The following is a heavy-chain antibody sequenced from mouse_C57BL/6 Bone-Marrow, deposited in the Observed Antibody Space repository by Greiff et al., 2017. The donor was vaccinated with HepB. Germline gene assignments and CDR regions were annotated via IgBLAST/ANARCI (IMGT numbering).Heavy chain of an antibody. V-gene: IGHV1-81*01. CDR3: AGSNYY. D-gene: IGHD2-5*01. J-gene: IGHJ3*01. Sequence: VQLQQSGAELARPGASVKLSCKASGYTFTSYGISWVKQRTGQGLEWIGEIYPRSGNTYYNEKFKGKATLTADKSSSTAYMELRSLTSEDSAVYFCAGSNYYWGHGTLVTVSA. CDR1: GYTFTSYG. CDR2: IYPRSGNT.